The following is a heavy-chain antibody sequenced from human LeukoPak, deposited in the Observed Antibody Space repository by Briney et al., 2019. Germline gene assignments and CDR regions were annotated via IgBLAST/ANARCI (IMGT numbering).Heavy chain of an antibody. CDR2: IRFDGTTT. Sequence: GGSLRLSCEASGFTFSDYAMQWLRQAPGKGLEWVAFIRFDGTTTYYADPVKGRFVISRDNSKKSLFLQMNSLRPEDTALYFCVKGSYTTPDGPGVYWGQGALVSVS. D-gene: IGHD2-2*02. CDR3: VKGSYTTPDGPGVY. V-gene: IGHV3-30*02. CDR1: GFTFSDYA. J-gene: IGHJ4*02.